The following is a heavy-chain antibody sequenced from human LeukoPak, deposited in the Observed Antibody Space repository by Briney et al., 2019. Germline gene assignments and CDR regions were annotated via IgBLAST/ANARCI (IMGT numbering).Heavy chain of an antibody. D-gene: IGHD2-2*01. V-gene: IGHV1-8*02. CDR3: ATEVVPAAMVDY. Sequence: ASVKVSCKASGYTFTSYDINWVRQATGQGLEWMGWMNPNSGNTGYAQKIQGRVTMTRDTSISTAYMELSRLRSDDTAVYYCATEVVPAAMVDYWGQGTLVTVSS. CDR2: MNPNSGNT. CDR1: GYTFTSYD. J-gene: IGHJ4*02.